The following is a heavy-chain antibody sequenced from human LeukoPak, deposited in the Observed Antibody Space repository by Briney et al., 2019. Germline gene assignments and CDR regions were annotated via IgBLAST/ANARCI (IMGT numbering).Heavy chain of an antibody. CDR3: ARGNSSRPLDY. CDR1: GYTFTSYY. D-gene: IGHD6-6*01. CDR2: INPSGGST. V-gene: IGHV1-46*01. Sequence: GTSVKVSCKASGYTFTSYYMHWVRQAPGQGLEWMGIINPSGGSTSYAQKFQGRVTMTRDMSTSTVYMELSSLRSEDTAVYYCARGNSSRPLDYWGQGTLVTVSS. J-gene: IGHJ4*02.